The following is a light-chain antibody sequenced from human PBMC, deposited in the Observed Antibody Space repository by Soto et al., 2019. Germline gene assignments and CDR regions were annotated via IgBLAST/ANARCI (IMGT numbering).Light chain of an antibody. Sequence: IQLTQSPSSLSASVGDRVTIACRASESISDYLNWYQHKPGEAPKVLVYSASTLRGGVPSRFSGTGSGTEFTLTISSLQPEAVATYYCHQSFSNLLSFGGGTKVEIK. CDR2: SAS. J-gene: IGKJ4*01. CDR1: ESISDY. V-gene: IGKV1-39*01. CDR3: HQSFSNLLS.